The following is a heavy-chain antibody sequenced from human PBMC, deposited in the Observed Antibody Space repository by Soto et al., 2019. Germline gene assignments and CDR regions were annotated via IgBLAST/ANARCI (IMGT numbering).Heavy chain of an antibody. J-gene: IGHJ4*02. CDR1: GGSISSGNYY. D-gene: IGHD3-9*01. CDR2: IYYSGST. CDR3: ATEARVVDDY. Sequence: SETLSLTCTVSGGSISSGNYYWSWIRQHPGKGLEWIGYIYYSGSTSYNPSLKSRVTISVDTSKNHFSLKLSSVTAADTAVYYCATEARVVDDYWGQGTLVTVSS. V-gene: IGHV4-31*03.